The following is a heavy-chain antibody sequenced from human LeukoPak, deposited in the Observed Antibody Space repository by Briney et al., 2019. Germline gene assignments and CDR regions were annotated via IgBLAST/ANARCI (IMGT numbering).Heavy chain of an antibody. CDR2: ISTSNGHT. J-gene: IGHJ4*02. CDR3: ARGLWFGELPSPFDY. Sequence: GGSLRLSCAASGFSLSSYSMNWVRQAPGKGLEWVSSISTSNGHTYYADSLKGRFTISRDNTKNSLFLQMNSLRAADTAVYYCARGLWFGELPSPFDYWGQGTLVTVPS. D-gene: IGHD3-10*01. V-gene: IGHV3-21*01. CDR1: GFSLSSYS.